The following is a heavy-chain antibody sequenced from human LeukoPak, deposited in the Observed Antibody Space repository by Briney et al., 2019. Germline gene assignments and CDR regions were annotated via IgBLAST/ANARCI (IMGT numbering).Heavy chain of an antibody. CDR2: NNPSGGTT. J-gene: IGHJ4*02. V-gene: IGHV1-46*01. Sequence: GASVKVSCKASGYTFTSYYMHWVRQAPGPGLEWMGINNPSGGTTSYSQKFQGRVTMTRDTSTSTVYMELSSLTSEDTAVYYCARDRGLLYGSSGCLDYWGQGTLITVSS. CDR3: ARDRGLLYGSSGCLDY. CDR1: GYTFTSYY. D-gene: IGHD6-19*01.